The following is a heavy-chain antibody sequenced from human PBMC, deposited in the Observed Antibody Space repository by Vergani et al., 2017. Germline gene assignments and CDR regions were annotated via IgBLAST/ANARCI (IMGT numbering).Heavy chain of an antibody. CDR3: AKANPRTSGYDYLYDYHAMDV. Sequence: EVQLLESGGDLVQPGGSLRLSCAASGFTFNHYAMNWVRQAPGKRLEWVSGISGSGGSTYYAGSVKGRFTISRDSSKNTLYLQMNSLSAGDTAVYYCAKANPRTSGYDYLYDYHAMDVWGQGTTVTVSS. CDR2: ISGSGGST. D-gene: IGHD5-12*01. CDR1: GFTFNHYA. V-gene: IGHV3-23*01. J-gene: IGHJ6*02.